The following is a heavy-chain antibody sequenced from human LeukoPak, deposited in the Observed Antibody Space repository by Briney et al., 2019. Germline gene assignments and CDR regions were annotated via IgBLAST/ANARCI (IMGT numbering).Heavy chain of an antibody. D-gene: IGHD5-24*01. CDR3: ARTRRDGYFDY. J-gene: IGHJ4*02. V-gene: IGHV4-59*01. CDR1: ATSITSYY. Sequence: PSETLSLTCTVSATSITSYYWSWIRQPPGKGLEWVGYIYSSGSTNYDPSLKSRVTISIDTSKNQFSLKLNSVTAADTAVYYCARTRRDGYFDYWGQGTLVTVSS. CDR2: IYSSGST.